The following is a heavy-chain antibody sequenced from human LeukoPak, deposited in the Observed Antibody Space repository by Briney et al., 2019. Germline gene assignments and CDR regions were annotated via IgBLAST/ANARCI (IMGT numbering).Heavy chain of an antibody. J-gene: IGHJ6*02. Sequence: SVKDSCKASGGTFSSYAISWVRQAPGQGLEWMGGIIPIFGTANYAQKFQGRVTITADESTSTAYMELSSLRSEDTAVYYCARDPGGAAAEYYGMDVWGQGTTVTVSS. D-gene: IGHD6-13*01. CDR2: IIPIFGTA. V-gene: IGHV1-69*13. CDR3: ARDPGGAAAEYYGMDV. CDR1: GGTFSSYA.